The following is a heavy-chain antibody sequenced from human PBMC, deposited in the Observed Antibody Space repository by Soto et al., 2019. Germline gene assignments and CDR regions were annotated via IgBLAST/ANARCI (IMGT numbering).Heavy chain of an antibody. Sequence: SETLSLTCAVYGGSFSGYYWSWIRQPPGKGLEWIGEINHSGSTNYNPSLKSRVTISVDTSKNQFSLKLSPVTAADTAVYYCARGGYCSGGSCYRHKNYYYYYMDVWGKGTTVTVSS. J-gene: IGHJ6*03. V-gene: IGHV4-34*01. CDR2: INHSGST. CDR1: GGSFSGYY. CDR3: ARGGYCSGGSCYRHKNYYYYYMDV. D-gene: IGHD2-15*01.